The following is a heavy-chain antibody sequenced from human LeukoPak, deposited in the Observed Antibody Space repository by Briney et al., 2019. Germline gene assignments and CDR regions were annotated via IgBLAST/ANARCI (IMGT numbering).Heavy chain of an antibody. Sequence: GGSLRLSCAVSGFSTNYMSWVRQAPGKGLEWVSVIYSGDSTYYADSVKGRFTISRAISKNTLYLQMNSLRPEDTAVYHCARDLWDATGYWGRGTLVTVSS. J-gene: IGHJ4*02. CDR3: ARDLWDATGY. CDR1: GFSTNY. CDR2: IYSGDST. D-gene: IGHD3-3*01. V-gene: IGHV3-66*02.